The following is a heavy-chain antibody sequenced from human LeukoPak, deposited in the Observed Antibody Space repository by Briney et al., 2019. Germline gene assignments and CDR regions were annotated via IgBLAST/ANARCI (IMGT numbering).Heavy chain of an antibody. CDR2: ISGSGGST. CDR1: GFTFSSYA. D-gene: IGHD6-13*01. CDR3: AKEGMQQLVHAFDY. Sequence: GGSLRLSCAASGFTFSSYAMSWVRQAPGKGREWVSAISGSGGSTYYADSVKGRLTISRDNSKNTLYLQMNSLRAEDTAVYYCAKEGMQQLVHAFDYWGQGTLVTVSS. J-gene: IGHJ4*02. V-gene: IGHV3-23*01.